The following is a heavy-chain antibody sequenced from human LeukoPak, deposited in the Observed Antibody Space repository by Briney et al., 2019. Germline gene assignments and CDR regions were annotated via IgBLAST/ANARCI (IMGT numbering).Heavy chain of an antibody. CDR3: AKDTAVTAAFDI. D-gene: IGHD4-11*01. J-gene: IGHJ3*02. V-gene: IGHV3-73*01. CDR2: IRSKANSYAT. Sequence: GGSLRLSCAASGFTFSGSAMHWVRQASGKGREWVGRIRSKANSYATANAASVKGRFTISRDDSKNTAYLQMNSLKTEDTAVYFCAKDTAVTAAFDIWGQGTMVTVSS. CDR1: GFTFSGSA.